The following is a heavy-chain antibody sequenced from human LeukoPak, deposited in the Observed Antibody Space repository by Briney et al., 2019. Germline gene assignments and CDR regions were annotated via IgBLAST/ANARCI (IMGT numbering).Heavy chain of an antibody. J-gene: IGHJ4*02. CDR3: ARVSDRIVGATAFDY. CDR1: GYSISSGYY. D-gene: IGHD1-26*01. Sequence: PSETLSLTCTVSGYSISSGYYWGWIRQPPGKGLEWIGSIYHSGSTYYNPSLKSRVTISVDTSKNQFSLKLSSVTAADTAVYYCARVSDRIVGATAFDYWGQGTLVTVSS. CDR2: IYHSGST. V-gene: IGHV4-38-2*02.